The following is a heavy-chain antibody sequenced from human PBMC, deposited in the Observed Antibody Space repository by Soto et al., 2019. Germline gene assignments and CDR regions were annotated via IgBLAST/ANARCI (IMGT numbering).Heavy chain of an antibody. CDR1: GYTFASYG. Sequence: GASVKVSCKASGYTFASYGISWVRQAPGQGLEWMGWISAYNGNTNYAQKLQGRVTMTTDTSTSTAYMELSSLRSEDTAVYYCARDPSFYYYMDVWGKGTTVTVSS. J-gene: IGHJ6*03. V-gene: IGHV1-18*01. CDR3: ARDPSFYYYMDV. D-gene: IGHD2-2*01. CDR2: ISAYNGNT.